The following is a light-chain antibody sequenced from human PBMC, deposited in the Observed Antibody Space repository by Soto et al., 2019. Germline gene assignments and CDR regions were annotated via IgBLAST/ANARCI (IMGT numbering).Light chain of an antibody. Sequence: QSVLTQPPSASGTPGQRVTISCSGSSSNIGRDYVYWYQQLPGTAPKQLIYRNNKRPSGVPDRLSGSKSGTSASLAISGLRSADEADYYCAAWDDSLSGVVFGGGTKLTVL. CDR2: RNN. V-gene: IGLV1-47*01. CDR3: AAWDDSLSGVV. CDR1: SSNIGRDY. J-gene: IGLJ2*01.